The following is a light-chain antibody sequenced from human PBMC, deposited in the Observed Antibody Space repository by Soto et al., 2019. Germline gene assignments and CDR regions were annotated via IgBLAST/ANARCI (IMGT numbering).Light chain of an antibody. Sequence: DIQMTQSPSSLSASVGDRVTITCRASQSISRFLNWYQQKSGKPPQLLIYAASSLQSGVPSRFNGSGSGTDFTLTISSLQPEDFATYYCQQTYITPPWTFGQGSKVEIK. CDR1: QSISRF. J-gene: IGKJ1*01. CDR3: QQTYITPPWT. V-gene: IGKV1-39*01. CDR2: AAS.